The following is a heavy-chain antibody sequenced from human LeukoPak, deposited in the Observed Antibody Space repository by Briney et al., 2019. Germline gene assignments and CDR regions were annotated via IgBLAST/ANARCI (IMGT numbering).Heavy chain of an antibody. V-gene: IGHV1-69*04. CDR1: GGSFNTYV. J-gene: IGHJ3*02. Sequence: ASVKVSCKASGGSFNTYVITWVRQAPGQGLEWMGRIIPILDVANFAQKFQGRVTITADKSTNTAHMELSSLRSEDTAVYYCAARPGGYASFDIWGQGTMVTVSS. CDR3: AARPGGYASFDI. CDR2: IIPILDVA. D-gene: IGHD3-16*01.